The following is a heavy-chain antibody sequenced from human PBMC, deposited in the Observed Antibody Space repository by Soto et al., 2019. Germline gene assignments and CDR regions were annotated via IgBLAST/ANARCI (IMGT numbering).Heavy chain of an antibody. CDR1: GGSISSYY. J-gene: IGHJ4*02. CDR3: ARGIAVVEYFDY. V-gene: IGHV4-59*01. D-gene: IGHD6-19*01. Sequence: SETLSLTCTVSGGSISSYYWSWIRQPPGKGLEWIGYIYYSGSTNYNPSLKSRVTISVDTSKNQFSLKLSSVTAADTAVYYCARGIAVVEYFDYWGQGTLVTVSS. CDR2: IYYSGST.